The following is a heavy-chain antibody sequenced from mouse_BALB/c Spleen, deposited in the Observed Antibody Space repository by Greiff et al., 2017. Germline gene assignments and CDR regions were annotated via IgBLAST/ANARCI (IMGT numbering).Heavy chain of an antibody. V-gene: IGHV1-37*01. D-gene: IGHD2-3*01. CDR2: INPYNGDT. J-gene: IGHJ2*01. Sequence: VQLQQSGPELVKPGASVKISCKASGYSFTGHFMNWVKQSHGKSLEWIGRINPYNGDTFYNQKFKGKATLTVDKSSSTAHMELLSLTSEDSAVYYCGRWYDGYYYFDYWGQGTTLTGSS. CDR1: GYSFTGHF. CDR3: GRWYDGYYYFDY.